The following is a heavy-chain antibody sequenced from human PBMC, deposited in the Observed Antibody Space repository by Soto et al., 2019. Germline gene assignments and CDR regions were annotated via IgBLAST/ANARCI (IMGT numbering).Heavy chain of an antibody. CDR2: IYHSGST. Sequence: SETLSLTCTVSGGSISSGSYYWTWIRQHPGKGLEWIGYIYHSGSTYYNPSLKSGVTISLDTSMNQFSLKLSSVTAADPAVYFCARGGHTPMVLFDYWLQGTQDTVS. V-gene: IGHV4-31*03. J-gene: IGHJ4*02. CDR3: ARGGHTPMVLFDY. D-gene: IGHD5-18*01. CDR1: GGSISSGSYY.